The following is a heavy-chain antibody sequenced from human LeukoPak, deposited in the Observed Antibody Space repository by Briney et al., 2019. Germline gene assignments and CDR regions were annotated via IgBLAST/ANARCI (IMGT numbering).Heavy chain of an antibody. D-gene: IGHD1-26*01. V-gene: IGHV3-7*03. J-gene: IGHJ3*02. CDR1: GFTFSSYW. CDR2: IKQDGSEK. Sequence: GGSLRLSCAASGFTFSSYWMSWVRQAPGKGLEWVANIKQDGSEKYYVDSVKGRFTISRDNAKNSLYLQMNSLRAEDTAVYYCARDRGRPWELLSPDAFDIWGQGTMVTVSS. CDR3: ARDRGRPWELLSPDAFDI.